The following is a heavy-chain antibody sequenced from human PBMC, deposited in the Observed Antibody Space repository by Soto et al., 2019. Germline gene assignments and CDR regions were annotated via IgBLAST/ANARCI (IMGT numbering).Heavy chain of an antibody. CDR2: INAGNGNT. CDR1: GYTFNSYG. V-gene: IGHV1-3*01. D-gene: IGHD5-12*01. CDR3: VRLFVATLGIGYHYGMDG. J-gene: IGHJ6*04. Sequence: ASVKVSCKASGYTFNSYGISWARQAPGQGLEWMGWINAGNGNTKYSQKFQDRVTVTRDTSASTAYMELINLRSEDTAVYYCVRLFVATLGIGYHYGMDGWGEGTTVTVSS.